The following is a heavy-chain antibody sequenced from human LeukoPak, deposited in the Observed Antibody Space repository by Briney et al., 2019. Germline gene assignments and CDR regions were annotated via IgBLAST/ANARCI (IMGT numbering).Heavy chain of an antibody. CDR2: IYHTGST. J-gene: IGHJ4*02. CDR1: GCSISRGYY. Sequence: SETLTLTCGVSGCSISRGYYWGWIRQPPGNGLEWIGNIYHTGSTYYNPSLRSRVTISVDTSKNQFFLKLTSVTAADKAVYYCTRGLEGYSAGWSRFFEYWGQGTLATVSS. D-gene: IGHD6-19*01. V-gene: IGHV4-38-2*01. CDR3: TRGLEGYSAGWSRFFEY.